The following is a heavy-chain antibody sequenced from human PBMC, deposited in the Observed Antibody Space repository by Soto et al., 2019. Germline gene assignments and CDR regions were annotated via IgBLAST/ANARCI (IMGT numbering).Heavy chain of an antibody. D-gene: IGHD6-19*01. CDR3: ARRNSGWYPFDY. V-gene: IGHV4-59*12. Sequence: PSETLSLTCTVSGGSISSYYWSWIRQPPGKGLEWIGYIYYSGSTNYNPSLKSRFTISVDTSKNQFSLKLSSVTAADTAVYYCARRNSGWYPFDYWGQGTLVTVS. CDR2: IYYSGST. CDR1: GGSISSYY. J-gene: IGHJ4*02.